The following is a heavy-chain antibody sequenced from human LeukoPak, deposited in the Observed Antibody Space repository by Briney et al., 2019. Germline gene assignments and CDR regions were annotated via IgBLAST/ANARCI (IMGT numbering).Heavy chain of an antibody. Sequence: SETLSLTCAVYGGSFSGYYWSWIRQPPGKGLEWIGEISHSGSTNYNPSLKSRVTISVDTSKNQFSLKLSSVTAADTAVYYCARELYYDFWSGYYGAFDIWGQGTMVTVSS. CDR3: ARELYYDFWSGYYGAFDI. CDR1: GGSFSGYY. D-gene: IGHD3-3*01. J-gene: IGHJ3*02. V-gene: IGHV4-34*01. CDR2: ISHSGST.